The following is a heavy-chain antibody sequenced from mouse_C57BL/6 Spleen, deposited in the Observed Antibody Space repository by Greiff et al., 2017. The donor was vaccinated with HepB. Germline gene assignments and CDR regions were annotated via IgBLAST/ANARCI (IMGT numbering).Heavy chain of an antibody. J-gene: IGHJ3*01. CDR3: AGRLRERAWFAY. Sequence: VHLVESGAELARPGASVKLSCKASGYTFTSYGISWVKQRTGQGLEWIGEIYPRSGNTYYNEKFKGKATLTADKSSSTAYMELRSLTSEDSAVYFCAGRLRERAWFAYWGQGTLVTVSA. CDR1: GYTFTSYG. CDR2: IYPRSGNT. D-gene: IGHD2-4*01. V-gene: IGHV1-81*01.